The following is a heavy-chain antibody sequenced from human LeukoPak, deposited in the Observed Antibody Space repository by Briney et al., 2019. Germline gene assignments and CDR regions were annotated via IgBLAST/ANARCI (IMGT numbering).Heavy chain of an antibody. Sequence: PSETLSLTCTVSGGSISSSSYYWGWIRQPPGKGLEWIGSIYYSGSTYYNPSLKSRVTISVDTSKNQFSLKLSSVTAADTAVYYCARVTTGTTTSFDYWGQGTLVTVSS. CDR3: ARVTTGTTTSFDY. J-gene: IGHJ4*02. V-gene: IGHV4-39*07. CDR2: IYYSGST. CDR1: GGSISSSSYY. D-gene: IGHD1-1*01.